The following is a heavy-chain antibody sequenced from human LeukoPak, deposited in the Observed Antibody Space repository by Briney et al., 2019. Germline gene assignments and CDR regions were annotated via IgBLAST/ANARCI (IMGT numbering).Heavy chain of an antibody. CDR2: IYYSGST. J-gene: IGHJ6*03. CDR3: ARIGATYPHYYMDV. D-gene: IGHD3-16*01. CDR1: GDSIYSSNYY. Sequence: SETLSLTCTVSGDSIYSSNYYWGWIRQPPGKGLEWIGNIYYSGSTYYNPSLKSRVTIAVDTSKNQFSLKLSSLTAADTAVYYCARIGATYPHYYMDVWGKGTTVTVSS. V-gene: IGHV4-39*01.